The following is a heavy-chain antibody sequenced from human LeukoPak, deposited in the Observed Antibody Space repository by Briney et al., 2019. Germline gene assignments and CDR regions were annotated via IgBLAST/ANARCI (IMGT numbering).Heavy chain of an antibody. CDR3: ARDRIAVVLPQYYFDY. D-gene: IGHD6-19*01. J-gene: IGHJ4*02. CDR1: GFTFSSYG. Sequence: GGSLRLSCAASGFTFSSYGMHWVRQAPGKGLEWVAVIWYDGSNKYYADSVKGRFTISRDNSKNTLYLQMNSLRAEDTAVYYCARDRIAVVLPQYYFDYWGQGTLVTVSS. CDR2: IWYDGSNK. V-gene: IGHV3-33*01.